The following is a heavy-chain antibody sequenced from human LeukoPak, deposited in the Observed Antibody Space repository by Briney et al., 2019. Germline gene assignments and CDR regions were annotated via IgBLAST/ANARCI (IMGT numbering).Heavy chain of an antibody. Sequence: ASVKVSCKASGGTFSSYAISWVRQAPGQGLEWMGGIIPIFGTANYAQKFQGRVTITADESTNTAYMELSSLRSEDTAVYYCANSVGVVLLYYWGQGTLVTVSS. D-gene: IGHD2-21*01. CDR1: GGTFSSYA. J-gene: IGHJ4*02. CDR2: IIPIFGTA. CDR3: ANSVGVVLLYY. V-gene: IGHV1-69*01.